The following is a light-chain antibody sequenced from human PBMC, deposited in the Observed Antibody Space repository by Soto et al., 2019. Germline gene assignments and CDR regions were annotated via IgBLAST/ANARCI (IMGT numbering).Light chain of an antibody. V-gene: IGKV3-11*01. Sequence: EIVMTQSPATLSFSPGERSTLSCMAIQSVDNHLAWYQQKTGQTPSLLIYETSTRSTGVPARFRGSGSGTEFTLTISSMEPDDFEAYYCQQHNGYSQTFGQGTKVDIK. J-gene: IGKJ1*01. CDR3: QQHNGYSQT. CDR2: ETS. CDR1: QSVDNH.